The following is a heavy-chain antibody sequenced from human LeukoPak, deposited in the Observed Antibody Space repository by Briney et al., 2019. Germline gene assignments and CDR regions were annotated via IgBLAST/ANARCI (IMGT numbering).Heavy chain of an antibody. Sequence: RGSLRLSCAASGFTFSSYSMNWVRQAPGKGLEWVSSISSSSSYIYYADSVKGRFTISRDNAKNSLYLQMNSLRAEDTAVYYCARGSYYDSSGFDYWGQGTLVTVSS. CDR2: ISSSSSYI. V-gene: IGHV3-21*01. CDR3: ARGSYYDSSGFDY. CDR1: GFTFSSYS. D-gene: IGHD3-22*01. J-gene: IGHJ4*02.